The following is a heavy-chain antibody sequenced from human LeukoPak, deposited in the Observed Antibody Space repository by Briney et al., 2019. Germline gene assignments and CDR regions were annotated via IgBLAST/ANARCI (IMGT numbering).Heavy chain of an antibody. J-gene: IGHJ4*02. V-gene: IGHV4-59*01. CDR1: GGSINNYY. D-gene: IGHD4-17*01. CDR2: IYYRGST. Sequence: SSETLSLTCTVSGGSINNYYWSWIRQPPGKGLEWIGYIYYRGSTNYNPSLKSRVTFSVDTSKNQFSLKLNSVTAADTAVYYCARGGDYGDLRYFDYWGEGTLVTVSS. CDR3: ARGGDYGDLRYFDY.